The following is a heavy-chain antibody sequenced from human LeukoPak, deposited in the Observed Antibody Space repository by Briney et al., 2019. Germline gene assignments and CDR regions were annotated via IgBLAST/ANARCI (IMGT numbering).Heavy chain of an antibody. J-gene: IGHJ5*02. CDR3: ARGRTTAVAGTPSYNCLDP. CDR1: GGSISSSSYY. Sequence: SETLSLTCNVSGGSISSSSYYWGWIRQPPGKELEWRGIIYYVGSTYYHPSLKSLVTISVDTSKNQFSLKLSSVTAADTAVYYCARGRTTAVAGTPSYNCLDPWGQGTLVTVSS. CDR2: IYYVGST. V-gene: IGHV4-39*07. D-gene: IGHD6-19*01.